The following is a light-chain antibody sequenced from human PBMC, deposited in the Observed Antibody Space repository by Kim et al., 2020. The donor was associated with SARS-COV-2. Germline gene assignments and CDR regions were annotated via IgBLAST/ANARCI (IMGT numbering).Light chain of an antibody. V-gene: IGLV1-40*01. Sequence: VTIYGTGSSSNIGAGNDVHVYQQLPGTAPKLLIYGNSNRPSGVPDRFSGSKSGTSASLAITGLQAEDEADYYCQSYDSSLSGFYVFGTGTKVTVL. CDR1: SSNIGAGND. CDR3: QSYDSSLSGFYV. J-gene: IGLJ1*01. CDR2: GNS.